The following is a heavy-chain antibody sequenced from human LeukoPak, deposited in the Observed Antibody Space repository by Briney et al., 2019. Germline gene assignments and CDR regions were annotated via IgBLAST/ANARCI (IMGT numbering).Heavy chain of an antibody. CDR3: AKDIGCSSTSCPQGFDY. V-gene: IGHV3-9*01. CDR2: ISWNSGSI. D-gene: IGHD2-2*01. CDR1: GFTFDDYV. Sequence: PGGSLRLSCAASGFTFDDYVMHWVRQAPGKGLEWVSGISWNSGSIGYADSVKGRFTISRDNAKNSLYLQMNSLRAEDTALYYCAKDIGCSSTSCPQGFDYWGQGTLVTVSS. J-gene: IGHJ4*02.